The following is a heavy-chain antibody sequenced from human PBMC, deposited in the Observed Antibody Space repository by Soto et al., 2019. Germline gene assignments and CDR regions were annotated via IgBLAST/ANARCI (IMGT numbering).Heavy chain of an antibody. J-gene: IGHJ5*02. V-gene: IGHV4-30-2*01. D-gene: IGHD4-17*01. CDR1: GGSISSGGYS. CDR3: AREAGDYGDYVNWFDP. Sequence: QLQLQESGSGLVKPSQTLSLTCAVSGGSISSGGYSWSWIRQPPVKCLEWIGYIYHSGSTYYNPSLKSRVTISVDRSKNQFSLKLSSVTAADTAVYYCAREAGDYGDYVNWFDPWGQGTLVTVSS. CDR2: IYHSGST.